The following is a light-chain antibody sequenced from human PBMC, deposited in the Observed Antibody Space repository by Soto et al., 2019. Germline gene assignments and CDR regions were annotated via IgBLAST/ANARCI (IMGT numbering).Light chain of an antibody. CDR1: QSVSSSY. CDR3: QQRSNWPIT. J-gene: IGKJ5*01. Sequence: EIVLTQSPGTLSLSPGERATLSCRASQSVSSSYLAWYQQKPGLAPRLLIYDASNRASGIPDRFSGSGSGTDFTLTISSLEPEDFAVYYCQQRSNWPITFGQGTRLEI. CDR2: DAS. V-gene: IGKV3D-20*02.